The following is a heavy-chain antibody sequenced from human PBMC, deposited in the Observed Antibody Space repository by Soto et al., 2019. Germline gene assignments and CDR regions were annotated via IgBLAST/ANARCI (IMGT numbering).Heavy chain of an antibody. D-gene: IGHD2-21*01. CDR1: GYTFTSHG. CDR2: IIPIFGTA. V-gene: IGHV1-69*13. Sequence: GASVKVSCKASGYTFTSHGMNWVRQAPGQGLEWMGGIIPIFGTANYAQKFQGRVTITADESTSTAYMELSSLRSEDTAVYYCARALLRAPGDFDIWGQGTMVTVSS. J-gene: IGHJ3*02. CDR3: ARALLRAPGDFDI.